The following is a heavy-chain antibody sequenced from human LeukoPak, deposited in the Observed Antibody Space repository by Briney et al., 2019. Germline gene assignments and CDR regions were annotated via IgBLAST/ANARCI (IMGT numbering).Heavy chain of an antibody. Sequence: GGSLRLSCAASGFTFSSYAMSWVRQAPGKGLEWVSAISGSGGSTYYADSVKGRFTISRDNSKNTLYLQMNSLRAEDTAVYYCAKPRITMVRGRTDDNWFDPWGQGTLVTVSS. CDR1: GFTFSSYA. J-gene: IGHJ5*02. V-gene: IGHV3-23*01. CDR3: AKPRITMVRGRTDDNWFDP. CDR2: ISGSGGST. D-gene: IGHD3-10*01.